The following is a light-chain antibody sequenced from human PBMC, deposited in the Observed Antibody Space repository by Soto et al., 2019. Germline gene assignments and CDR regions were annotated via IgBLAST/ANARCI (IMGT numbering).Light chain of an antibody. CDR3: QQYNNWLGT. CDR2: GAS. CDR1: QSVSSN. V-gene: IGKV3-15*01. J-gene: IGKJ1*01. Sequence: EMAMTQSPATPSVSPGERATLSCRASQSVSSNLAWYQQKPGQAPRLLIYGASTRATGIPARFSGSGSGTEFTLTISSLQSEDFAVYYCQQYNNWLGTFGQGTKVDIK.